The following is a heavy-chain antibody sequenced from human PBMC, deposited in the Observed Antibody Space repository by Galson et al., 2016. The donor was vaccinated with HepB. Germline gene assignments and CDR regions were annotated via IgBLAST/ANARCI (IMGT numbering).Heavy chain of an antibody. J-gene: IGHJ5*02. CDR2: IYYSGNT. D-gene: IGHD1-26*01. Sequence: TLSLTCTVSGASINSGGYYWSWIRQHPEKGLEWIGYIYYSGNTYYNPSLKSRVTISMDKSKNQFSLNLSSVTAADAAVYYCARDVPRIVGRGWFDPWGQGTLVTVSS. CDR3: ARDVPRIVGRGWFDP. CDR1: GASINSGGYY. V-gene: IGHV4-31*03.